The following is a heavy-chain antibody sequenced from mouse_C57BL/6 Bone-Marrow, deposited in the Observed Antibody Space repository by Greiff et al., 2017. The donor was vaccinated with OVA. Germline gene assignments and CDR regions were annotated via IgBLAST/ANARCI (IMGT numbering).Heavy chain of an antibody. Sequence: EVQVVESGGGLVKPGGSLKLSCAASGFTFSDYGMHWVRQAPEKGLEWVAYISSGSSTIYYADTVKGRFTISRDNAKNTLFLQMTSLRSEDTAMYYCARMGGYYYFDYWGQGTTLTVSS. V-gene: IGHV5-17*01. CDR3: ARMGGYYYFDY. CDR2: ISSGSSTI. CDR1: GFTFSDYG. D-gene: IGHD2-3*01. J-gene: IGHJ2*01.